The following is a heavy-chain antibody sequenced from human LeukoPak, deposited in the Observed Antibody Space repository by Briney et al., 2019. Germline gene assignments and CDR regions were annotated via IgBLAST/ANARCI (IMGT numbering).Heavy chain of an antibody. Sequence: KSKTDGGTTDYAAPVKGRFTISRDDSKNTLYLQMNSLKTEDTAMYYCTTYTVTTPYFFDYWGQGTLVTVSS. J-gene: IGHJ4*02. V-gene: IGHV3-15*01. CDR2: KSKTDGGTT. CDR3: TTYTVTTPYFFDY. D-gene: IGHD4-17*01.